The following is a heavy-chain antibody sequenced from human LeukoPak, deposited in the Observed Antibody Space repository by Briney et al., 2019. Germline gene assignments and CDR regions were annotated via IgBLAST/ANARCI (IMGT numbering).Heavy chain of an antibody. Sequence: GGSLRLSCAASGFTFSSYWISWVRQAPGKGLEWVSAISGSGGSTYYADSVKGRFTISRDNSKNTLYLQMNSLRAEDTAVYYCAKAPTYYYDSSGYGGCYFDYWGQGTLVTVSS. D-gene: IGHD3-22*01. CDR2: ISGSGGST. J-gene: IGHJ4*02. V-gene: IGHV3-23*01. CDR3: AKAPTYYYDSSGYGGCYFDY. CDR1: GFTFSSYW.